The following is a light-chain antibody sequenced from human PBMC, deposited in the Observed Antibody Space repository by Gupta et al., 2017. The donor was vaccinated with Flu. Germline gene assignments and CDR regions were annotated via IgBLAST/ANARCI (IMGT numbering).Light chain of an antibody. J-gene: IGKJ2*01. CDR3: QHYGGSRAFT. V-gene: IGKV3-20*01. CDR1: QTVVASF. Sequence: EIVLTQSPGFLSLSPGEEATLSCRASQTVVASFLAWYQQQPGQAPRLLIYGASTRAPGLPDRFSGSGSGTDFTLTISRLEPEDFAVYYCQHYGGSRAFTFGQGTKLEI. CDR2: GAS.